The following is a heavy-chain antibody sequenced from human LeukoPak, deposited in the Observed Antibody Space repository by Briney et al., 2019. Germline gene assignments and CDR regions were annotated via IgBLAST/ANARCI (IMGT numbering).Heavy chain of an antibody. CDR1: GFTFSNYA. D-gene: IGHD1-26*01. CDR2: VSGSGRNT. J-gene: IGHJ4*02. Sequence: HPGGSLRLSCAGSGFTFSNYAMTWVRQAPGKGLEWVSSVSGSGRNTFYPDSVEGRFTISRDNSKNTVYLQMNSLRADDTAVYYCVKSRRVGANQRGLFDYRGQGTLVTVSP. CDR3: VKSRRVGANQRGLFDY. V-gene: IGHV3-23*01.